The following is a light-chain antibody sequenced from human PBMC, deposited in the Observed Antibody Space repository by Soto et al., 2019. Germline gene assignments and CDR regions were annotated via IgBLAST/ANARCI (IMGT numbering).Light chain of an antibody. CDR1: SSDVGGYNY. CDR2: EVS. J-gene: IGLJ1*01. Sequence: QSVLTQPPSASGSPGRSVTISCTGTSSDVGGYNYVSWYQQHLGKAPKLMIYEVSKRPSGVPDRFSGSKSGNTASLTVSGLQAEDEADYYCSSYAGSNNFVFGTGTKVTVL. CDR3: SSYAGSNNFV. V-gene: IGLV2-8*01.